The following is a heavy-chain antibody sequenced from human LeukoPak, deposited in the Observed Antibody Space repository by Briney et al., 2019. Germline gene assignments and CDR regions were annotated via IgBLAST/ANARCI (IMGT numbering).Heavy chain of an antibody. CDR1: GFTFISYW. CDR2: IKQDGSEK. V-gene: IGHV3-7*01. J-gene: IGHJ6*03. D-gene: IGHD5-18*01. CDR3: ARVQRGYSYNPLGYYYYYMDV. Sequence: PGGSLRLSCAASGFTFISYWLTWVRQAPGKGLGWVANIKQDGSEKYYVGSVKGRFTISRDNAKNSLYLQMNSLRAEDTAVYYCARVQRGYSYNPLGYYYYYMDVWGKGTTVTVSS.